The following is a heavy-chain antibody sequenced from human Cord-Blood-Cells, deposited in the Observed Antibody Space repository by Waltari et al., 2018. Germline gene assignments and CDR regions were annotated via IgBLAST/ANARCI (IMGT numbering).Heavy chain of an antibody. J-gene: IGHJ4*02. CDR2: ISYDGSNK. Sequence: QVQLVESGGGVVQPGRSLRLSCAASGFTFSSYAMHWVRQAPGKGLEWVAVISYDGSNKYYADSVKGRFTNSRDNSKNTLYLQMNSLRAEDTAVYYCAREGYYYDSSGYYFDYWGQGTLVTVSS. V-gene: IGHV3-30-3*01. CDR3: AREGYYYDSSGYYFDY. D-gene: IGHD3-22*01. CDR1: GFTFSSYA.